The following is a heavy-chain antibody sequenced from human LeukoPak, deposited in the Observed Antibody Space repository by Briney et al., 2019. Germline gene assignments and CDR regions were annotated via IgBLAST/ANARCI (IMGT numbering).Heavy chain of an antibody. CDR2: ISGSGGST. J-gene: IGHJ4*02. V-gene: IGHV3-23*01. D-gene: IGHD6-6*01. CDR3: AKDRGGYSSSSYYFDY. Sequence: GGSLRLSCAASGFTFSSYAMSWVRQAPGKGLEWVSAISGSGGSTYHADSVKGRFTISRDNSKNTLYLQMNSLRAEDTAVYYCAKDRGGYSSSSYYFDYWGQGTLVTVSS. CDR1: GFTFSSYA.